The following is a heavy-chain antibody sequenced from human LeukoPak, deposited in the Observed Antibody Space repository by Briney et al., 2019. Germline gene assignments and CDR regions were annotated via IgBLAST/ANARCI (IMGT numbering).Heavy chain of an antibody. V-gene: IGHV1-8*03. CDR1: GYTFNNYD. J-gene: IGHJ5*02. Sequence: GASVKVSCKASGYTFNNYDINWVRQATGQGLEWMGWMNPNSGNTGYAQKFQGRVTITMDTSRSTAYMELSSLRSEDTAVYYCARDKVRGVNFSWFDPWGQGTLVTVSS. CDR2: MNPNSGNT. CDR3: ARDKVRGVNFSWFDP. D-gene: IGHD3-10*01.